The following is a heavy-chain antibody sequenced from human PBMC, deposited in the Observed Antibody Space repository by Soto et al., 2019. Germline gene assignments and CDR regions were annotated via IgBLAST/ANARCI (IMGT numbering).Heavy chain of an antibody. CDR1: GFTLTSSA. Sequence: SVQVSCKASGFTLTSSAMQWVRQARGQRLEWIGWIVVGSGNTNYAQRFQERVSITRDMSTRTAYMELSSLRSEDTAVYYCAAGVTYDGNFDIWGQGTMVTV. CDR2: IVVGSGNT. V-gene: IGHV1-58*02. CDR3: AAGVTYDGNFDI. D-gene: IGHD5-12*01. J-gene: IGHJ3*02.